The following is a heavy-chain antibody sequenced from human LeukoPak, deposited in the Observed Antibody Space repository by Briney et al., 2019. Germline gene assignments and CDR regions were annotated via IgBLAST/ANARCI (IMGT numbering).Heavy chain of an antibody. D-gene: IGHD6-19*01. CDR3: ANEGRSAVAGTLHAFDI. V-gene: IGHV3-23*01. J-gene: IGHJ3*02. CDR1: GFTFSSYA. CDR2: ISGSGGST. Sequence: GGSLRLSCAASGFTFSSYAMSWVRQAPGKGLEWVSAISGSGGSTYYADSVKGRFTISRDNSKNTLYLQMNSLRAEDTAVYYCANEGRSAVAGTLHAFDIWGQGTMVTVSS.